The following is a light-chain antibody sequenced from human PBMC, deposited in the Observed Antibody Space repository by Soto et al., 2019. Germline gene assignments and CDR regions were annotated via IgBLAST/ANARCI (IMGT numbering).Light chain of an antibody. V-gene: IGKV1-5*01. CDR1: QNINTW. J-gene: IGKJ1*01. CDR3: QQYNSHSRT. CDR2: DAS. Sequence: GDRITITCRASQNINTWLAWYQQKPGRAPKVLIYDASSLESGVPSRFSGSGSGTEFTLTISSLQPDDFATYYCQQYNSHSRTFGQGTKVDIK.